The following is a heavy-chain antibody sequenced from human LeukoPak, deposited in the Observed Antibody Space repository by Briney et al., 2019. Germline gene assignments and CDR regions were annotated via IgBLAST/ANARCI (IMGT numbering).Heavy chain of an antibody. V-gene: IGHV1-18*01. D-gene: IGHD5-18*01. CDR3: ARDGYSYGSDAFDI. CDR2: ISAYNGNT. Sequence: ASVKVSCKASGYTCTSYGIIWVRQAPGQGLEWMGWISAYNGNTNYAQKLQGRVTMTTDTSTSTAYMELRSLRSDDTAVYYCARDGYSYGSDAFDIWGQGAMVTVSS. J-gene: IGHJ3*02. CDR1: GYTCTSYG.